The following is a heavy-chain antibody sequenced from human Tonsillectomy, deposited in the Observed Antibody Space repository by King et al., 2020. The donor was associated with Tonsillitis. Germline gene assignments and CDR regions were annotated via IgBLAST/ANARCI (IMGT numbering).Heavy chain of an antibody. CDR2: ISYVGSNK. CDR1: GFTFSSYA. V-gene: IGHV3-30-3*01. J-gene: IGHJ4*02. CDR3: SRDPLAAVAAYYFDY. D-gene: IGHD6-25*01. Sequence: VQLVESGGGVVQPGRSLRLSCAASGFTFSSYAMHWVRQAPGKGLEWVAVISYVGSNKDYVDSVKGRFTISRDNSKKTLYLQMNSLTPQDTAVYYCSRDPLAAVAAYYFDYWGQGTLVTVSS.